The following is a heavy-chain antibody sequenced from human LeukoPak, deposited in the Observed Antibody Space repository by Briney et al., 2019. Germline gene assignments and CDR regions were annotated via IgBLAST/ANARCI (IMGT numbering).Heavy chain of an antibody. CDR3: AREGDKAFDI. J-gene: IGHJ3*02. V-gene: IGHV4-59*01. Sequence: SETLSLTCTVSGGSISSYYWSWIRQPPGKGLEWIGYIYYSGSTNYNPSLKSRVTISVDTSKNQFSLKLSSVTAADTAVYYCAREGDKAFDIWGQGTMVTVSS. CDR1: GGSISSYY. CDR2: IYYSGST. D-gene: IGHD2-15*01.